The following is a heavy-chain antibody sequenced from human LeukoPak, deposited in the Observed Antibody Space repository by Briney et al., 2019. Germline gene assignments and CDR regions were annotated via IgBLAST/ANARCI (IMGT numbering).Heavy chain of an antibody. CDR1: GFTVSSNY. Sequence: GGSLRLSCAASGFTVSSNYMSWVRQAPGKGLEWVSVIYSGGSTYNADSVKGRFTISRDNSKNTLYLQMNSLRAEDTAVYYCAIIGCYRGVCAFDIWGQGTMVTVSS. V-gene: IGHV3-66*01. J-gene: IGHJ3*02. CDR3: AIIGCYRGVCAFDI. CDR2: IYSGGST. D-gene: IGHD2-15*01.